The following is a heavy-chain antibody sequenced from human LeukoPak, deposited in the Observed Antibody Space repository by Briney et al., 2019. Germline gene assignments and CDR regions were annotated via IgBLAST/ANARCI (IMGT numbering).Heavy chain of an antibody. V-gene: IGHV3-23*01. CDR3: AKGSNGDYYYYYYMDV. CDR2: ITGSGGSA. Sequence: GGSLRLSCAASGFTFKNYGMNWVRQAPGKGLEWVSYITGSGGSAYYADSVKGRFTISRDNSKNTLYLHMNSLKAEDTAVYYCAKGSNGDYYYYYYMDVWGKGTTVTISS. CDR1: GFTFKNYG. J-gene: IGHJ6*03. D-gene: IGHD4-17*01.